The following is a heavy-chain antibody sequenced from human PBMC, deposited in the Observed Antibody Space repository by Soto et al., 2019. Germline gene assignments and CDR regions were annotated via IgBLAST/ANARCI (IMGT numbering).Heavy chain of an antibody. J-gene: IGHJ4*02. CDR3: ARHAAYDSVWGKSDGSDY. D-gene: IGHD3-16*01. Sequence: QLQLQESGPGLVKPSETLSLACTVSGGSISSNSYYWDCIRQPPGKGLEWIGSMYYSGATYHNPSLQSRVTISVDTSTVQFALHPRSVTAADTAVYYCARHAAYDSVWGKSDGSDYWGQGTLVTVSS. CDR1: GGSISSNSYY. V-gene: IGHV4-39*01. CDR2: MYYSGAT.